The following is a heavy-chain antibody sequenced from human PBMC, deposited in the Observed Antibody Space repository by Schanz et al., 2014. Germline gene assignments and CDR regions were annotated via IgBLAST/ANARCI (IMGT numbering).Heavy chain of an antibody. CDR2: INPSGGST. D-gene: IGHD1-26*01. V-gene: IGHV1-46*01. Sequence: QVQLVQSGAEVKKPGASVKVSCRASGYTFTRYYMHWVRQAPGQGLEWMGIINPSGGSTDYAQKFQGRVTMTRDTSTSTVYMNLSSLTSADTAVYYCARGFLASGGKTFDCWGQGTLVTVSS. CDR3: ARGFLASGGKTFDC. J-gene: IGHJ4*02. CDR1: GYTFTRYY.